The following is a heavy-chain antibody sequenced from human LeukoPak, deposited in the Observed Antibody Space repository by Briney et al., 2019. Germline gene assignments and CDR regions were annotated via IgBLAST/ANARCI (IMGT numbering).Heavy chain of an antibody. J-gene: IGHJ6*03. D-gene: IGHD6-13*01. V-gene: IGHV3-7*01. Sequence: PGGSLRLSCAASGFTFSSYWMSWVRQAPGKGLEWVANIKQDGSEKYYVDSVKGRFTISRDNAKNSLYLQMNSLRAEDTAVYYCARDIGSLVYYYMDVWGKGTTVTVSS. CDR3: ARDIGSLVYYYMDV. CDR2: IKQDGSEK. CDR1: GFTFSSYW.